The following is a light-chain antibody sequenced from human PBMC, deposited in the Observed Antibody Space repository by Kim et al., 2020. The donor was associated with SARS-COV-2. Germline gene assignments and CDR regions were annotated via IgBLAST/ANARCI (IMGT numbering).Light chain of an antibody. Sequence: SYELTQPPSVSVAPGKTARITCGGNNIGRKSVHWYQQKPGQAPVLVIYYDSDRPSGIPERFSGSNSGNTATLTISRVEAGDEDDYYCQVWDSSSDHRVFG. V-gene: IGLV3-21*04. CDR2: YDS. J-gene: IGLJ3*02. CDR3: QVWDSSSDHRV. CDR1: NIGRKS.